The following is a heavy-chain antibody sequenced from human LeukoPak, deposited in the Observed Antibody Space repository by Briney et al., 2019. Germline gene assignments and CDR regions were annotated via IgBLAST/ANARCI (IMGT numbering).Heavy chain of an antibody. CDR2: IYYSGST. V-gene: IGHV4-59*08. Sequence: SETLSLTCTVSGGSISSYYWSWIRQPPGKGLEWIGYIYYSGSTNYNPSLKSRATISVDTSKNQFSLKLSSVTAADTAVYYCARRSGYGSGSYFFDYWGQGTLVTVSS. CDR3: ARRSGYGSGSYFFDY. J-gene: IGHJ4*02. D-gene: IGHD3-10*01. CDR1: GGSISSYY.